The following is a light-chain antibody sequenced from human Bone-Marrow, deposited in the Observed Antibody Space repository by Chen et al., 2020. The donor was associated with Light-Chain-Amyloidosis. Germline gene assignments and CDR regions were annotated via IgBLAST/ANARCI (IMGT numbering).Light chain of an antibody. Sequence: QTVVTQEPSFSVSPGGKVTLTCGLSSGSVSTSYYPSWYQQTPGQAPRTLIYSTNTRSSGVPDRFSGAILGNKAALTITGAEAEDESDYYCVLYMGSGISVFGGGTKLTVL. J-gene: IGLJ3*02. CDR3: VLYMGSGISV. CDR2: STN. V-gene: IGLV8-61*01. CDR1: SGSVSTSYY.